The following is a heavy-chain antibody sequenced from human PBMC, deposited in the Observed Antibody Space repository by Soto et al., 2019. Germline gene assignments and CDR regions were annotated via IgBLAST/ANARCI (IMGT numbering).Heavy chain of an antibody. Sequence: ASVNVSCKASGYTFTSYAMHWVRQAPGQRLEWMGWINAGNGNTKYSQKFQGRVTITRDTSASTAYMELSSLRSEDTAVYYCARSIVVVTALDYWGQGTLATVAS. J-gene: IGHJ4*02. CDR3: ARSIVVVTALDY. CDR2: INAGNGNT. V-gene: IGHV1-3*01. CDR1: GYTFTSYA. D-gene: IGHD2-21*02.